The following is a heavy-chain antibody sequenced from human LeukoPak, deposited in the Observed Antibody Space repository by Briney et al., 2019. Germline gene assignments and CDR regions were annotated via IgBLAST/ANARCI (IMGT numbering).Heavy chain of an antibody. CDR2: IIPIFGTA. J-gene: IGHJ5*02. CDR3: ARAAYSSGPSPRNWFDP. D-gene: IGHD3-22*01. Sequence: SVKVSCKASGGTFSSYAISWVRQAPGQGLEWMGGIIPIFGTANYAQKFQGRVTMTRDMSTSTIYMELSSLRSEDTAVYYCARAAYSSGPSPRNWFDPWGQGTLVTVSS. CDR1: GGTFSSYA. V-gene: IGHV1-69*05.